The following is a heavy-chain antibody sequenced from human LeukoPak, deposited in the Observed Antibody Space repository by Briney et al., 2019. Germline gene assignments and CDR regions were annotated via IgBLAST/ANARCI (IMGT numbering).Heavy chain of an antibody. J-gene: IGHJ4*02. D-gene: IGHD7-27*01. V-gene: IGHV3-48*01. CDR1: GFTFSSYS. CDR3: AKDRSDWGHPFDY. CDR2: VSYSSSTI. Sequence: GGSLRLSCAASGFTFSSYSMNWVRQAPGKGLEWISYVSYSSSTIYYADSVKGRFTISRDDAKNSLYLQMNSLRAEDTAVYYCAKDRSDWGHPFDYWGQGTLVTVSS.